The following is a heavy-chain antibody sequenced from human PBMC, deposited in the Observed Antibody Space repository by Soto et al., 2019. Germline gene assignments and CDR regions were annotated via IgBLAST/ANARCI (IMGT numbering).Heavy chain of an antibody. CDR2: IYYSGST. J-gene: IGHJ4*02. CDR3: ARLNYYDSSGYYY. D-gene: IGHD3-22*01. CDR1: GGSISSGGSY. Sequence: PSETLSLTCTVSGGSISSGGSYWSWIRQHPGKGQEWIGYIYYSGSTYYNQSLKSRVTISVDTSKNQFSLKRSSVTAADTAVYYCARLNYYDSSGYYYWGQGTLVTVSS. V-gene: IGHV4-31*03.